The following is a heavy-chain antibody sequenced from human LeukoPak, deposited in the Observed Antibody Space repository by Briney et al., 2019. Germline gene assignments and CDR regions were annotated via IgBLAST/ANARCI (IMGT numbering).Heavy chain of an antibody. Sequence: GGSLRLSCAASGFTFSSYAMHWVRQAPGKGLEWVAVISYDGSNKYYADSVKGRFTISRDNSMNTLYLQMNSLRAEDTAVYYCARQASAGKALYFDYWGQGTLVTVSS. J-gene: IGHJ4*02. CDR1: GFTFSSYA. CDR3: ARQASAGKALYFDY. CDR2: ISYDGSNK. V-gene: IGHV3-30-3*01. D-gene: IGHD6-13*01.